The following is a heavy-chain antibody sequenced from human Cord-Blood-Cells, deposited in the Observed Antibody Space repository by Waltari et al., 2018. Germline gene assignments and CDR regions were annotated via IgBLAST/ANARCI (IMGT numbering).Heavy chain of an antibody. Sequence: QVQLVQSGAEVKKPGASVKVSCKASGYTFTSYAMHWVRQAPGQRPEWMGWINAGNGNTKYSQKFQGRVTITRDTSASTAYMELSSLRSEDTAVYYCARKWYTMVRGVIMADWYFDLWGRGTLVTVSS. CDR2: INAGNGNT. V-gene: IGHV1-3*01. D-gene: IGHD3-10*01. CDR3: ARKWYTMVRGVIMADWYFDL. J-gene: IGHJ2*01. CDR1: GYTFTSYA.